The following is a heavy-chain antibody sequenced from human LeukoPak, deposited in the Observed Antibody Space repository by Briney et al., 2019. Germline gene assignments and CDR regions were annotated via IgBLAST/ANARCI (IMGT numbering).Heavy chain of an antibody. D-gene: IGHD3-16*01. J-gene: IGHJ5*02. CDR1: GFTFSSYG. CDR3: SRGGAFGNWFDP. CDR2: ISTSSSYI. Sequence: GGSPRLSCAASGFTFSSYGMNRVRQAPGKGLEWVSSISTSSSYIYYADSVKGRFTISRDNAKNSLFLQMNSLRAEDTAVYYCSRGGAFGNWFDPWGQGTLVTVSS. V-gene: IGHV3-21*01.